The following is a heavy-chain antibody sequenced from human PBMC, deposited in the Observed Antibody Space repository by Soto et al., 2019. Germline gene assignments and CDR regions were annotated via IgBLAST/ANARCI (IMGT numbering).Heavy chain of an antibody. D-gene: IGHD3-16*01. V-gene: IGHV1-69*12. Sequence: QVQLVQSGAEVKKTGSSVKVSCKTSRGTFSTFGISCVRQAPGQGLEWMGGIIPFFGTAEYSQKFEDRITITADESTNTVYMDLRSLTSEDTAIYYCARTAPMDAGDKYYYDFWGQGALVTVSS. CDR1: RGTFSTFG. J-gene: IGHJ4*02. CDR2: IIPFFGTA. CDR3: ARTAPMDAGDKYYYDF.